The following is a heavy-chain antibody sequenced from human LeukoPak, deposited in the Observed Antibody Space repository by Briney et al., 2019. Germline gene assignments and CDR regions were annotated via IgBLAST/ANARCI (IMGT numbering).Heavy chain of an antibody. V-gene: IGHV3-21*01. CDR1: GFTFSTYY. CDR3: ARVGLDRRGYSGYEAFDY. D-gene: IGHD5-12*01. J-gene: IGHJ4*02. CDR2: ISTSSSYI. Sequence: GGSLRLSCAASGFTFSTYYMNWVRRAPGKGLEWVSSISTSSSYIYYADAVKGRFTISRDNAKNSLYLQINSLRAEDTAVYYCARVGLDRRGYSGYEAFDYWGQGTLVTVSS.